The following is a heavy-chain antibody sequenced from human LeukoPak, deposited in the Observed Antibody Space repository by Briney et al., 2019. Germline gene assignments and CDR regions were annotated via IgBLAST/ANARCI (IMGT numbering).Heavy chain of an antibody. D-gene: IGHD3-3*01. V-gene: IGHV1-8*01. CDR3: ARAKKRITIFGVVIMTHFDY. Sequence: ASVTVSCTASGYTFTSYDINWVRQATGQGLEWMGWMNPNSGNTGCAQKFQGRVTMTRNTSISTAYMELSSLRSEDTAVYYCARAKKRITIFGVVIMTHFDYWGQGTLVTVSS. J-gene: IGHJ4*02. CDR1: GYTFTSYD. CDR2: MNPNSGNT.